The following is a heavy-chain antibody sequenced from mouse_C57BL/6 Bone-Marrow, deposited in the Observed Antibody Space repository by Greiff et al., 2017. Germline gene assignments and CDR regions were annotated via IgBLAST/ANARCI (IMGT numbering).Heavy chain of an antibody. CDR2: IDPSDSYT. J-gene: IGHJ1*03. V-gene: IGHV1-69*01. Sequence: QVQLQQPGAELVMPGASVKLSCKASGYTFTSYWMHWVKQRPGQGLEWIGEIDPSDSYTNYNQKFKGKSTLTVDKSSSTAYMQLSSLTSEDSAVYDCAIGGGYYVGWYFDVWGTGTTVTVSS. CDR3: AIGGGYYVGWYFDV. D-gene: IGHD2-3*01. CDR1: GYTFTSYW.